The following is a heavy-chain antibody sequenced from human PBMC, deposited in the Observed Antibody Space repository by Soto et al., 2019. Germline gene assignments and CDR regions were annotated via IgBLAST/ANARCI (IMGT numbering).Heavy chain of an antibody. CDR3: ARISRYGYDFDY. V-gene: IGHV2-26*02. D-gene: IGHD5-12*01. CDR2: IFSNDEK. CDR1: GFSLSRADVG. Sequence: QVTLKESGPVLVKPTETLTLTCTVSGFSLSRADVGVSWIRQPPGKALEWLAHIFSNDEKSYSTSLKSSLTISKDTSKSQVVLMMTNVDPVDTAPYYCARISRYGYDFDYWGQGTLVTVSS. J-gene: IGHJ4*02.